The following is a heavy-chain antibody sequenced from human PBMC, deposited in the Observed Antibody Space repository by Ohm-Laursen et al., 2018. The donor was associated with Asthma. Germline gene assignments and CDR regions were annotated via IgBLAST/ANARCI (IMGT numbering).Heavy chain of an antibody. CDR2: IDWDDDK. CDR3: ARSSGGSCYSGYSI. CDR1: GFSLSTSGMC. Sequence: TQTLTLTCTFSGFSLSTSGMCVSWIRQPPGKALEWLALIDWDDDKYYSTSLKTRLTISKDTSKNQVVLTMTNMDPVDTATYYCARSSGGSCYSGYSIWGQGTMVTVSS. D-gene: IGHD2-15*01. V-gene: IGHV2-70*01. J-gene: IGHJ3*02.